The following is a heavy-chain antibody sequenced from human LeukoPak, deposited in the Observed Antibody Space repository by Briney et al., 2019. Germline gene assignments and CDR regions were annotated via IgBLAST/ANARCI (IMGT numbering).Heavy chain of an antibody. CDR3: ARSSPAGVNFDS. CDR2: VHIDGST. J-gene: IGHJ4*02. D-gene: IGHD2-8*01. V-gene: IGHV4-4*07. CDR1: YGSISAYY. Sequence: PSETLSLTCTVSYGSISAYYWSWIRRPAARGLEWIGRVHIDGSTNYNPSLKSRLTMSLDTSKNQFSLTLNSLTAADTAVYYCARSSPAGVNFDSWGQGMLVTVSS.